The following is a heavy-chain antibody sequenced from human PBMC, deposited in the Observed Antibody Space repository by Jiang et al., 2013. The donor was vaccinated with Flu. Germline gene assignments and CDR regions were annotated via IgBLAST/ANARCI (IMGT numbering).Heavy chain of an antibody. CDR1: GGTFSSYT. Sequence: SGAEVKKPGSSVKVSCKASGGTFSSYTISWVRQAPGQGLEWMGIINPSGGSTSYAQKFQGRVTMTRDTSTSTVYMELSSLRSEDTAVYYCARDFPPYYFDYWGQGTLVTVSS. V-gene: IGHV1-46*01. CDR3: ARDFPPYYFDY. CDR2: INPSGGST. J-gene: IGHJ4*02.